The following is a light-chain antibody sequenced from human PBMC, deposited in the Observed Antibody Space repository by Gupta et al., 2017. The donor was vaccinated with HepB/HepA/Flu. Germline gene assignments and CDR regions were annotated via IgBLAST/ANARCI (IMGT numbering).Light chain of an antibody. CDR3: QQYNSYPIT. J-gene: IGKJ5*01. V-gene: IGKV1-5*03. CDR2: KAS. CDR1: QSISSW. Sequence: DIQMTQSPSTLSASVGDSVTITCRASQSISSWLAWYQQKPGKAPKLLIYKASSLERGVPSRFSGSGSGTEFTLTISSLQPYDFATYYCQQYNSYPITFGQGTRLEIK.